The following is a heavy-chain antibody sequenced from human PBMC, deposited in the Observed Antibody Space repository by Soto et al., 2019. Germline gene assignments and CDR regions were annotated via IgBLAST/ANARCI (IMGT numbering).Heavy chain of an antibody. Sequence: QVQLVQSRAEVKNPGASVKVSCKASGYSFTRYGIAWARQAPGQGLEWMGWINNYNGNTNYAKNLQGRVTLTTDTSTSTAYMELTSLRSNDTAIYYCAMVDVYVTPSPQDVWGQGTTVIVSS. V-gene: IGHV1-18*01. J-gene: IGHJ6*02. CDR3: AMVDVYVTPSPQDV. CDR1: GYSFTRYG. D-gene: IGHD3-16*01. CDR2: INNYNGNT.